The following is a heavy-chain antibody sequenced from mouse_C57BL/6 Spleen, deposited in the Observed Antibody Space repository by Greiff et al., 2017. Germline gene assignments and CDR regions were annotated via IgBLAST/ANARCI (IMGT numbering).Heavy chain of an antibody. CDR3: AREDYSYYYDY. J-gene: IGHJ2*01. D-gene: IGHD2-13*01. CDR2: ISYDGSN. CDR1: GYSITSGYY. V-gene: IGHV3-6*01. Sequence: EVQLQESGPGLVKPSQSLSLTCSVTGYSITSGYYCNWIRQFPGNKLEWMGYISYDGSNNYNPSLKNRTSITRDTSKNQFKLKLNSVTTEDTATYDCAREDYSYYYDYWGQGTTLTVSS.